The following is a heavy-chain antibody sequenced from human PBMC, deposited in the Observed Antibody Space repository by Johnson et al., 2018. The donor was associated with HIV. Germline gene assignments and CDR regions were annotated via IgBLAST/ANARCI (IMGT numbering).Heavy chain of an antibody. CDR3: ARDGSPRDDSSGPYGAFDI. Sequence: VQLVESGGGLIQPGGSLRLSCAASGFTVSSNYMSWVRQAPGKGLEWVSVIYSGGSTYYADSVKGRFTISRDNSKNTLYLQMNSLRAEDTAVYYCARDGSPRDDSSGPYGAFDIWGQGTVVTVSS. CDR1: GFTVSSNY. V-gene: IGHV3-53*01. J-gene: IGHJ3*02. CDR2: IYSGGST. D-gene: IGHD3-22*01.